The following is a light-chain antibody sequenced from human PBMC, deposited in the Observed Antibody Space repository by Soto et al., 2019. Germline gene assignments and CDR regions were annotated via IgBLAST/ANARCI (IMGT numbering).Light chain of an antibody. Sequence: QSVLTQPASVSGSPGQSITISCTGTSSDVGSYNLVSWYQQHPGKAPKLMIYEVSKRPSGVSHRFSGSKSGNTASLTISGLQAEDEADYYCCSYAGSSPWVFGGGTKLTVL. CDR1: SSDVGSYNL. CDR3: CSYAGSSPWV. CDR2: EVS. J-gene: IGLJ3*02. V-gene: IGLV2-23*02.